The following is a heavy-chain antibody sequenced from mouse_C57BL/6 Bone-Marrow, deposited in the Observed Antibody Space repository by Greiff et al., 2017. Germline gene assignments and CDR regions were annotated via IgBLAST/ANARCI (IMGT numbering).Heavy chain of an antibody. Sequence: VQLQQPGAELVKPGASVKLSCKASGYTFTSYWMQWVKQRPGQGLEWIGEIDPSDSYTNYNQKLKGKATLTVDTSSSTADMQLSSLTSEDSAVYYCARACPYYYGSIYVWYCDVWGTGTTVTVST. CDR1: GYTFTSYW. CDR3: ARACPYYYGSIYVWYCDV. V-gene: IGHV1-50*01. D-gene: IGHD1-1*01. CDR2: IDPSDSYT. J-gene: IGHJ1*03.